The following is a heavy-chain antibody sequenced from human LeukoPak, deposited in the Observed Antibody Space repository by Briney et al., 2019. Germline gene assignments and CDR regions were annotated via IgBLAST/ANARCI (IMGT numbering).Heavy chain of an antibody. CDR2: IHYSGKT. Sequence: SETLSLTCIVSGDSISLFYWSWIRQPPGKGLEWIGYIHYSGKTNYNPSLKSRVTMSLDTSKNHFSLKLRSVTAADTAVYYCARVSPDTATDYGWFDPWGQGSLVTVSS. D-gene: IGHD5-18*01. V-gene: IGHV4-59*01. CDR3: ARVSPDTATDYGWFDP. J-gene: IGHJ5*02. CDR1: GDSISLFY.